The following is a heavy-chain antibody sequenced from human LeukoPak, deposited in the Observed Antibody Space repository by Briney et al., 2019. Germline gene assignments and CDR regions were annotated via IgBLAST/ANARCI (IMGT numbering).Heavy chain of an antibody. D-gene: IGHD2-2*01. Sequence: GGSLRLSCAASGFTFSDYYMTWIRQAPGRGLEWISYINGSSSDTKYADSVKGRFTISRDNAKNSLYLLMNSLRAEDTAVYYCASEPYCSSTSCYPGGYWGQGTLVTVSS. CDR2: INGSSSDT. J-gene: IGHJ4*02. CDR3: ASEPYCSSTSCYPGGY. CDR1: GFTFSDYY. V-gene: IGHV3-11*05.